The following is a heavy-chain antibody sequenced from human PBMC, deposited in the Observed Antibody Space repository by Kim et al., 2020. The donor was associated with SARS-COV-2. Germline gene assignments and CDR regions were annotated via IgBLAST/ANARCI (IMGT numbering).Heavy chain of an antibody. J-gene: IGHJ4*02. CDR2: IYYSGST. Sequence: SETLSLTCTVSGGSISSYYWSWIRQPPGKGLEWIGYIYYSGSTNYNPSLKSRVTISVDTSKNQFSLKLSSVTAADTAVYYCARVDVRGGRGPIYYFDYWGQGTLVTVSS. D-gene: IGHD3-10*02. CDR1: GGSISSYY. V-gene: IGHV4-59*13. CDR3: ARVDVRGGRGPIYYFDY.